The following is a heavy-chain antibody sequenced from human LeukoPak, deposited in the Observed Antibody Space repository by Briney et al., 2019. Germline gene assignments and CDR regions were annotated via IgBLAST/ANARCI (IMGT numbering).Heavy chain of an antibody. J-gene: IGHJ3*02. CDR3: ARYRDDYNHLPHTFEM. Sequence: PSETLSLTCTMSGDSINRNNYFWSWIRQPAGKGLQWIGRMYLWGHTEYNPSLNSRVTMSIDTSKNQFFLTLRSATAADTAIYYCARYRDDYNHLPHTFEMWGQGTMVTVSS. D-gene: IGHD5-24*01. CDR2: MYLWGHT. V-gene: IGHV4-61*02. CDR1: GDSINRNNYF.